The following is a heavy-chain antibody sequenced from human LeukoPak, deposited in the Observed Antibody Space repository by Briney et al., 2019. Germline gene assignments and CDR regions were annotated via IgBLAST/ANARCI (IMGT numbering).Heavy chain of an antibody. CDR1: GHTFTGYY. J-gene: IGHJ5*02. CDR2: INPNSGGT. D-gene: IGHD6-19*01. Sequence: ASVKVSCKASGHTFTGYYMHWVRQAPGQGLEWMGRINPNSGGTNYAQKFQGRVTMTRDTSISTAYMELSRLRSDDTAVYYCARVPKNSSGWYPWGQGTLVTVSS. CDR3: ARVPKNSSGWYP. V-gene: IGHV1-2*06.